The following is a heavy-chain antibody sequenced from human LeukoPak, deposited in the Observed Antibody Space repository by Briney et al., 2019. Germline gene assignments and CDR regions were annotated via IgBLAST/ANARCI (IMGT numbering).Heavy chain of an antibody. V-gene: IGHV3-30*02. J-gene: IGHJ4*02. CDR1: GFTFSSYG. CDR3: AKDRGIAALPPPAYYFDY. CDR2: IRYDGSNK. D-gene: IGHD6-6*01. Sequence: GGSLRLPCAASGFTFSSYGMHWVRQAPGKGLEWVAFIRYDGSNKYYADSVKGRFTISRDNSKNTLYLQMNSLRAEDTAVYYCAKDRGIAALPPPAYYFDYWGQGTLVTVSS.